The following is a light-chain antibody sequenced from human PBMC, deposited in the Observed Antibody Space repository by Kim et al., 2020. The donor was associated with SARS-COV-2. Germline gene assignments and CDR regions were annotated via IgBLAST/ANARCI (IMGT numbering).Light chain of an antibody. J-gene: IGKJ4*01. V-gene: IGKV3D-15*01. CDR3: QHYYDWPLT. CDR2: GAS. CDR1: QTVRSN. Sequence: VPPGETAPPSCRASQTVRSNLAWYQKRPGQTPMLLIYGASIRATGIPARFSGSGSGTEFTLTISSLQSEDFAVYYCQHYYDWPLTFGGGTKVDIK.